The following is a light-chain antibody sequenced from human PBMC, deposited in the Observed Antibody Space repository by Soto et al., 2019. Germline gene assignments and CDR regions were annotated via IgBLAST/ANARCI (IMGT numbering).Light chain of an antibody. CDR2: GAS. CDR1: QSVNSNY. V-gene: IGKV3-20*01. CDR3: QQYGSSPLT. Sequence: EIVLTQSPGTLSLSTGERATLSCRASQSVNSNYLAWYQQKLGQAPRLLIYGASSRATGIPDRFSGSGSATDFTLTISRLAPEDFAVYYCQQYGSSPLTFGGGTKVDIK. J-gene: IGKJ4*01.